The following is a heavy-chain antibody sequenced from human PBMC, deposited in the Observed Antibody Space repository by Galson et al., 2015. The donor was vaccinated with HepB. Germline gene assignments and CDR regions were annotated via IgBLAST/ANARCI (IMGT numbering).Heavy chain of an antibody. CDR3: ARGGVYCSGGSCFSYYFDY. Sequence: SVKVSCKASGYTFTSYAMHWVRQAPGQRLEWMGWINAGNGNTKYSLKFQGRVTITRDASASTAYMELSSLRSEDTAVYYCARGGVYCSGGSCFSYYFDYWGQGTLVTVSS. J-gene: IGHJ4*02. CDR1: GYTFTSYA. CDR2: INAGNGNT. D-gene: IGHD2-15*01. V-gene: IGHV1-3*01.